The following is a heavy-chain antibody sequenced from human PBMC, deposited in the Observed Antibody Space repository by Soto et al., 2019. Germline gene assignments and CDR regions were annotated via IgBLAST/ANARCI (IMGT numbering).Heavy chain of an antibody. V-gene: IGHV3-23*01. CDR1: GFTFSTYA. CDR3: VKGGWLDY. J-gene: IGHJ4*02. Sequence: EEQVLESGGGLVQPGGSLRLSCAASGFTFSTYAMSWVRQAPGKGLGWVSVFSGSDESTYYADSVKGRFTISRDNSENTLYLQMNSLRVEDTAVYYCVKGGWLDYWGQGTLVTVSS. D-gene: IGHD2-15*01. CDR2: FSGSDEST.